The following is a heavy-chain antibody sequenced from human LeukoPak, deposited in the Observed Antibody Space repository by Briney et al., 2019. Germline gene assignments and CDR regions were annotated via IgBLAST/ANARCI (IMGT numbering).Heavy chain of an antibody. V-gene: IGHV4-61*01. CDR1: GGSISSGSYY. D-gene: IGHD6-13*01. CDR3: AREGYSSSWYGYWYFDL. Sequence: SEALSLTCTVSGGSISSGSYYWVWIRQPPGKGLEWIGYIYYSGGTNYNPSLKSRVTISVDTSKNQVSLKLSSVTAADTAMYYCAREGYSSSWYGYWYFDLWGRGTLVSVSS. CDR2: IYYSGGT. J-gene: IGHJ2*01.